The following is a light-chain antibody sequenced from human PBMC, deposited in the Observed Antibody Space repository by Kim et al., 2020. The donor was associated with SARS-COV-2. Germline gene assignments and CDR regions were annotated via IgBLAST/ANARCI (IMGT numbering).Light chain of an antibody. CDR2: AVN. CDR1: SSDIGDYKY. V-gene: IGLV2-14*03. CDR3: SSYTRSNNLYVI. J-gene: IGLJ2*01. Sequence: SITISCTGTSSDIGDYKYVSWYQQPPGNAPKLIIYAVNDRPSGISSRFSGSKSGNTASLTISGLQAEDEAHYYCSSYTRSNNLYVIFGGGTQLTVL.